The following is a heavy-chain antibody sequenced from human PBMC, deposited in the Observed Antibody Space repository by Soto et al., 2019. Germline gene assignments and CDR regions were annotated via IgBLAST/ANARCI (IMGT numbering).Heavy chain of an antibody. CDR1: GGSITSSSHF. Sequence: SETLSLTCTVSGGSITSSSHFWGWVRQPPGKGLEWIGTIYFTGNTYYTPSLKSRLTMSIDTSRNEFSLRLNSVTAADTAVYYCAGQTFTIAAASYGRSNWFDPWGPGTLVTVSS. CDR2: IYFTGNT. V-gene: IGHV4-39*01. J-gene: IGHJ5*02. CDR3: AGQTFTIAAASYGRSNWFDP. D-gene: IGHD6-25*01.